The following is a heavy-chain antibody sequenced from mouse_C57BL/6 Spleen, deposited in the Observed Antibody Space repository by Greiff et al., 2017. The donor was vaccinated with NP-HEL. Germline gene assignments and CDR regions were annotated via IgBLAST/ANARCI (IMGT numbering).Heavy chain of an antibody. CDR1: GYSITSGYD. Sequence: DVKLQESGPGMVKPSQSLSLTCTVTGYSITSGYDWHWIRHFPGNKLEWMGYISYSGSTNYNPSLKSRISITHDTSKNHFFLKLNSVTTEDTATYYCARGEVYYYGSSYFDYWGQGTTLTVSS. CDR2: ISYSGST. V-gene: IGHV3-1*01. D-gene: IGHD1-1*01. J-gene: IGHJ2*01. CDR3: ARGEVYYYGSSYFDY.